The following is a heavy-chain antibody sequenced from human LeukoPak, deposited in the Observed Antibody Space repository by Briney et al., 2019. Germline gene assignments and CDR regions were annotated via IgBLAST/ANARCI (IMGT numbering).Heavy chain of an antibody. Sequence: ASVKVSCKASGYTFTSYDINWVLQATGQGLEWMGWMNPNSGNTGYAQKFQGRVTMTRNTSISTAYMELSSLRSEDTAVYYCAREGCSSTSCHTPWFDPWGQGTLVTVSS. CDR1: GYTFTSYD. CDR3: AREGCSSTSCHTPWFDP. J-gene: IGHJ5*02. CDR2: MNPNSGNT. D-gene: IGHD2-2*01. V-gene: IGHV1-8*01.